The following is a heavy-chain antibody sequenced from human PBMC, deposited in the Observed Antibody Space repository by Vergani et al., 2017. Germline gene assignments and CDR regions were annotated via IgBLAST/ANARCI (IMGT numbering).Heavy chain of an antibody. CDR3: ARRGDGYNEIYFDY. Sequence: QVQLVQSGAEVKKPGASVKVSCKASGYTFSTYGISWVRQAPGQGLEWMGWINPNSGGTNYAQKFQGRVTMTRDTSISTAYMELSRLRSDDTAVYYCARRGDGYNEIYFDYWGQGTLVTVSS. J-gene: IGHJ4*02. D-gene: IGHD5-24*01. CDR2: INPNSGGT. V-gene: IGHV1-2*02. CDR1: GYTFSTYG.